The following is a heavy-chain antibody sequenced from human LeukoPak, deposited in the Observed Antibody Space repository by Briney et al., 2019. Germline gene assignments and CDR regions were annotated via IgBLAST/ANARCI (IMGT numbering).Heavy chain of an antibody. Sequence: GASVKVSCKASGYTFTSYGISWVRQAPGQGLEWMGWISAYNGNTNYAQRLQGRVTMTTDTSTSTAYMELRSLRSDDTAVYYCARGVLRYFDWSVDYWGQGTLVTVSS. CDR3: ARGVLRYFDWSVDY. V-gene: IGHV1-18*01. CDR1: GYTFTSYG. D-gene: IGHD3-9*01. CDR2: ISAYNGNT. J-gene: IGHJ4*02.